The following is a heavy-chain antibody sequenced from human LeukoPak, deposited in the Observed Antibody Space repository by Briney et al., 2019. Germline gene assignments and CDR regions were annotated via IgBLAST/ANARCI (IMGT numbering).Heavy chain of an antibody. CDR2: ISAYNGNT. Sequence: ASVTVSCKASGYTFTSYDISWVRQAPGQGLEWMGWISAYNGNTDYAQKLQGRVTMTTDTSTSTAYMELRSLRSDDTAVYYCARSPLMVYALFDYWGQGTLVTVSS. V-gene: IGHV1-18*01. CDR3: ARSPLMVYALFDY. J-gene: IGHJ4*02. D-gene: IGHD2-8*01. CDR1: GYTFTSYD.